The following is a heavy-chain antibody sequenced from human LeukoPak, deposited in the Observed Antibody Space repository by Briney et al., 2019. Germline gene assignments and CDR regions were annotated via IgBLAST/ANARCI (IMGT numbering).Heavy chain of an antibody. Sequence: GGSLRLSCAASGFSFSSHAMNWVRQAPGKGLEWVAVISYDRTNKYYAASVKGRFTISRDNSKNTLNLQMTSLRADDTALYFCARDLAGYCGSASCYGYYFDYWGQGTLVTVSS. CDR1: GFSFSSHA. D-gene: IGHD2-2*01. CDR2: ISYDRTNK. CDR3: ARDLAGYCGSASCYGYYFDY. V-gene: IGHV3-30-3*01. J-gene: IGHJ4*02.